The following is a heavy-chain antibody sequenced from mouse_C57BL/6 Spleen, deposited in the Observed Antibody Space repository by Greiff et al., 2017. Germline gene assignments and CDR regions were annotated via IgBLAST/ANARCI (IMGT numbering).Heavy chain of an antibody. CDR1: GYTFTDYY. D-gene: IGHD1-1*01. CDR2: IFPGSGST. CDR3: ARSITTVVAYYYAMDY. J-gene: IGHJ4*01. V-gene: IGHV1-75*01. Sequence: VQLQQSGPELVKPGASVKISCKASGYTFTDYYINWVKQRPGQGLEWIGWIFPGSGSTYYNEKFKGKATLTVDKSSSTAYMLLSSLTSEDSAVYFCARSITTVVAYYYAMDYWGQGTSVTVSS.